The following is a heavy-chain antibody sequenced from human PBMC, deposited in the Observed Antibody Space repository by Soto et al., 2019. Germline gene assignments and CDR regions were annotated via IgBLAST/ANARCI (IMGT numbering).Heavy chain of an antibody. D-gene: IGHD2-21*02. J-gene: IGHJ4*02. CDR3: AITAGGGGDCYVRFDY. CDR2: IIPIFGTA. Sequence: SVKVSCKASGGTFSSYAISWVRQAPGQGLEWMGGIIPIFGTANYAQKFQGRVTITADESTSTAYMELSSLRSEDTAVYYCAITAGGGGDCYVRFDYWGQVTMVTVSS. V-gene: IGHV1-69*13. CDR1: GGTFSSYA.